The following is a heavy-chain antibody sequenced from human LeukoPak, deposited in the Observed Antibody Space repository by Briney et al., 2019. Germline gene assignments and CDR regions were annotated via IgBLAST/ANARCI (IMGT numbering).Heavy chain of an antibody. V-gene: IGHV3-23*01. D-gene: IGHD3-3*01. CDR3: TKVPNFWSGYYNY. CDR1: GFTFSSYV. Sequence: PGGSLRLSCAASGFTFSSYVMSGVRQAPGKGLEWVSVISGSGGSTYYADSVKGRFTISRDNSKNTLYLQMNSLRAEDTAIYYCTKVPNFWSGYYNYWGQGTLVTVSS. CDR2: ISGSGGST. J-gene: IGHJ4*02.